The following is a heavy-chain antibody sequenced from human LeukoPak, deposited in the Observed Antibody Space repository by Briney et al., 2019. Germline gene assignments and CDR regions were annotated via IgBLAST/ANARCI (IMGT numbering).Heavy chain of an antibody. CDR2: IYYSGST. CDR3: ARLGASSGWYGSFDY. V-gene: IGHV4-34*01. CDR1: GGSFSGYY. J-gene: IGHJ4*02. D-gene: IGHD6-19*01. Sequence: PSETLSLTCAVYGGSFSGYYWSWIRQPPGKGLEWIGSIYYSGSTYYNPSLKSRVTISVDTSKNQFSLKLSSVTAADTAVYYCARLGASSGWYGSFDYWGQGTLVTVSS.